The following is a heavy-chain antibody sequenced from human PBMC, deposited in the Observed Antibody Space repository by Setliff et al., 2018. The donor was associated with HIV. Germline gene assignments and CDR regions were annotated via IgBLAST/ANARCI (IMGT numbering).Heavy chain of an antibody. Sequence: PGGSLRLSCAVSGFTFITSTMNWVRQAPGKGLEWVASISSSGSYIHYRDSVEGRFSISRDNARNSLYLEMSNLRVEDTALYYCAAVFTAVPGRSLDYWGQGTMVTVSS. CDR2: ISSSGSYI. CDR3: AAVFTAVPGRSLDY. CDR1: GFTFITST. J-gene: IGHJ4*02. V-gene: IGHV3-21*01. D-gene: IGHD6-19*01.